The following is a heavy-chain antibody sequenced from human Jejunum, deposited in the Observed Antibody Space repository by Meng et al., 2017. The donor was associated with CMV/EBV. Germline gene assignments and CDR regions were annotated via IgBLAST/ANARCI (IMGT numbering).Heavy chain of an antibody. CDR2: INPYSGGT. J-gene: IGHJ3*02. CDR1: GSTFTDNY. Sequence: SGSTFTDNYMHWLRPAPGQGLEWMGWINPYSGGTNFAQKFQGRVTMTRDTSISTAYMELSTLRSDDTAVYYCARVRALTYLDAFDIWGQGTMVTVSS. V-gene: IGHV1-2*02. CDR3: ARVRALTYLDAFDI. D-gene: IGHD3-10*01.